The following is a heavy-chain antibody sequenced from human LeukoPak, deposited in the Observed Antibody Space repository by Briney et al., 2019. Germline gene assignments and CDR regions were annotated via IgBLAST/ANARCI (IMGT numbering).Heavy chain of an antibody. V-gene: IGHV3-30-3*01. CDR1: GFTFSSYA. Sequence: GGSLRLSCAASGFTFSSYAMHCVRQAPGKGLEWVAVKSYDGSKRYYADSVKGRFTISRDNSKNTLYLQMNSLRAEDTAVYYCARDLHYYDGSGYSYWGQGTLVTVSS. J-gene: IGHJ4*02. D-gene: IGHD3-22*01. CDR3: ARDLHYYDGSGYSY. CDR2: KSYDGSKR.